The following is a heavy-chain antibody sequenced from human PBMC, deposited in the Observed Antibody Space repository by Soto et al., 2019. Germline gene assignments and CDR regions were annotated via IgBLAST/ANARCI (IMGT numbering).Heavy chain of an antibody. V-gene: IGHV3-23*01. Sequence: GGSLRLSCAASGFTFSSYAMSWVRQAPGKGLEWVSAISGSGGSTYYADSVKGRFTISRDNSKNTLYLQMNSLRAEDTAVYYCAKDTVAGNYYYGMDVWGQGTTVTVSS. CDR1: GFTFSSYA. CDR2: ISGSGGST. J-gene: IGHJ6*02. CDR3: AKDTVAGNYYYGMDV. D-gene: IGHD6-19*01.